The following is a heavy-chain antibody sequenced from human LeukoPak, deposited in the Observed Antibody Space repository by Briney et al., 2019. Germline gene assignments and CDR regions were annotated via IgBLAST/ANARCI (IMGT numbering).Heavy chain of an antibody. V-gene: IGHV4-34*01. Sequence: SETLSLTCAVYGGSFSGYYWSWIRQPPGKGLEWIGEINHSGSTNYNPSLKSRVTISVDTSKNQFSLKLSSVTAADTAVYYCARVVDPWGQGTLVTVSS. CDR1: GGSFSGYY. J-gene: IGHJ5*02. CDR3: ARVVDP. CDR2: INHSGST.